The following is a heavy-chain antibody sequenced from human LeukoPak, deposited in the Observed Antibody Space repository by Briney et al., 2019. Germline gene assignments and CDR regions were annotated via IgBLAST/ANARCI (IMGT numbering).Heavy chain of an antibody. CDR3: AKGTVAGQLYYFDY. Sequence: GGSLRLSCAASGFTFDDYAMHWVRQAPGKGLEWVSGFSWNSGSIGYADSVKGRFTISRDNAKNSLYLQMNSLRAEDTALYYCAKGTVAGQLYYFDYWGQGTLVTVSS. J-gene: IGHJ4*02. D-gene: IGHD6-19*01. CDR2: FSWNSGSI. CDR1: GFTFDDYA. V-gene: IGHV3-9*01.